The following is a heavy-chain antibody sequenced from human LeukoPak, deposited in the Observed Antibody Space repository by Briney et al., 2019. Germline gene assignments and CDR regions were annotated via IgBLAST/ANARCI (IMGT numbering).Heavy chain of an antibody. V-gene: IGHV3-30*02. CDR2: IRYDGSNK. D-gene: IGHD3-10*01. Sequence: GGSLRLSCAASGFTFSSYGMHWVRQAPGKGLEWVAFIRYDGSNKYYADSVKGRFTISRDNSKNTLYLQMNSLRAEDTAVYYCAKPELLWFGEFNYDYWGQGTPVTVSS. J-gene: IGHJ4*02. CDR1: GFTFSSYG. CDR3: AKPELLWFGEFNYDY.